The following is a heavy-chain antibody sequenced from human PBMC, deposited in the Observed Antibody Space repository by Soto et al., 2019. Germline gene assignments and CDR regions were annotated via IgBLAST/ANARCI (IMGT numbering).Heavy chain of an antibody. CDR1: GGSISSYY. J-gene: IGHJ3*02. V-gene: IGHV4-4*07. CDR3: ARDGDIGVVPPAVGAFEI. D-gene: IGHD2-2*01. Sequence: QVQLQESAPGLVKPSETLSLTCTGSGGSISSYYWSWIRQPAGKGLEWIGRIYTSGSTNYNHSLKSRVTMSVDTCKNQFSLHLSSVTAADTAVYYCARDGDIGVVPPAVGAFEIWGQGTMVTVSS. CDR2: IYTSGST.